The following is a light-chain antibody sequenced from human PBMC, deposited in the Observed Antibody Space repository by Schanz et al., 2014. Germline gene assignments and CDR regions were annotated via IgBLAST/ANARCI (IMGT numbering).Light chain of an antibody. Sequence: ETVMTQSPATLSVSPGDRATLSCRASESVNVNLAWYQQKPGQAPRLLIYGASTRATAFPARFSGSGSGTEFTLTISSLQSEDFAVYYCQHRFNWPWRFGQGTKLEIK. V-gene: IGKV3-15*01. CDR1: ESVNVN. CDR2: GAS. J-gene: IGKJ1*01. CDR3: QHRFNWPWR.